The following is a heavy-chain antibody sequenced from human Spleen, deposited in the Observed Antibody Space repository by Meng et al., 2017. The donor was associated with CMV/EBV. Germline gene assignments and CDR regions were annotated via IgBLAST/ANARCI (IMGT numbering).Heavy chain of an antibody. CDR3: ARSRGPPYFFGMDV. V-gene: IGHV3-21*04. Sequence: GESLKISCAASGFMFSNSEMHWVRQAPGKGLEWVSSIISSSSYIYYADSVKGRFTISRDNAKNSLHLQMNSLRAENMAVYYCARSRGPPYFFGMDVWGQGTTVTVSS. CDR2: IISSSSYI. J-gene: IGHJ6*02. CDR1: GFMFSNSE.